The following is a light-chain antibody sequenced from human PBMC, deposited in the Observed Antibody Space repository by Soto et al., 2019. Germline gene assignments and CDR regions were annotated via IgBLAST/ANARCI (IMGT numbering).Light chain of an antibody. J-gene: IGLJ1*01. CDR3: LLAYSGARG. CDR2: DTS. V-gene: IGLV7-46*01. Sequence: QAVVTQEHSLTVSPGGTVTLTCGSSTGAVTSGHYPYWFQQKPGQAPRTLIYDTSNKHSWTPARFSGALLGGKAALTLSGAQPEDEAEYYCLLAYSGARGFGTGTKVTVL. CDR1: TGAVTSGHY.